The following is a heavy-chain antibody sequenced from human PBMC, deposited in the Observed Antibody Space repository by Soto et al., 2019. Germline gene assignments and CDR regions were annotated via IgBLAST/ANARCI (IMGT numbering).Heavy chain of an antibody. CDR2: IYYSGST. J-gene: IGHJ3*02. CDR3: ARTGDAFDI. Sequence: VQLQESGPGLVKPSETLSLTCTVSGGSISSYYWSWIRQPPGKGLEWIGYIYYSGSTNYNPSLKSRVTISVDTSKNQFSLKLSSVTAADTAVYYCARTGDAFDIWGQGTMVTVSS. V-gene: IGHV4-59*08. D-gene: IGHD3-10*01. CDR1: GGSISSYY.